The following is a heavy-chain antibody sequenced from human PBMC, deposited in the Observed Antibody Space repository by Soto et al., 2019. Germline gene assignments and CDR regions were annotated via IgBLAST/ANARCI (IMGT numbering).Heavy chain of an antibody. J-gene: IGHJ3*02. CDR2: ISYDGSST. V-gene: IGHV3-30*03. Sequence: GGSLRLSCAASGFTFSGYGMHWVRQAPGKGLEWVAVISYDGSSTSYADSVKGRFTISRDNAKNTLYLQMNSLRAEDTAVYYWARDIPTSPESAFDIWGQGTMVTVSS. CDR1: GFTFSGYG. CDR3: ARDIPTSPESAFDI.